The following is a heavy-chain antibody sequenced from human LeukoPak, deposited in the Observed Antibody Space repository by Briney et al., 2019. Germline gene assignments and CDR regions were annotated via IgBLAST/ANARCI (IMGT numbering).Heavy chain of an antibody. V-gene: IGHV4-59*08. CDR2: IYSSGST. D-gene: IGHD6-13*01. Sequence: KPSETLSLTCTVSGGSISSYYWSWIRQPPGKGLELIGYIYSSGSTDYNPSLKSRVTISIDTSKNRFSLRLSSVTAADTAVYYCARVASAGPLFDYWGQGTLVTVSS. J-gene: IGHJ4*02. CDR3: ARVASAGPLFDY. CDR1: GGSISSYY.